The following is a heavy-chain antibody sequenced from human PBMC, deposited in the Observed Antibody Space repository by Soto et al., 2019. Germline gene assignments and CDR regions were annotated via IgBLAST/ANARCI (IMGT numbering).Heavy chain of an antibody. CDR1: GDSISRYY. J-gene: IGHJ6*02. D-gene: IGHD3-10*01. CDR2: IYYSGET. CDR3: ARDQGGEFLKGSGMDV. V-gene: IGHV4-59*01. Sequence: QVQLQESGPGLVKPSETLSLTCTVSGDSISRYYWSWIRLSPGKGLEWIGYIYYSGETNYNPSVKSRVTISVDRTQNRFSLKLSWVTAADTAVYYCARDQGGEFLKGSGMDVWGQGTTVTVSS.